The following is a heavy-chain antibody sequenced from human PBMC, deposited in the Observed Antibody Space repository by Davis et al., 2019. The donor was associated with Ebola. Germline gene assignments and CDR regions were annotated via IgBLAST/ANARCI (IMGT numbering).Heavy chain of an antibody. CDR1: GYSFTSYW. CDR3: AKLGRSSDYYGRHFDW. J-gene: IGHJ4*02. Sequence: PGGSLRLSCKGSGYSFTSYWIGWVRQMPGKGLEWMGIIYPGDSATNYSPSFQGHVTISAEKSSNTAYLQWSSLKASDTATYYCAKLGRSSDYYGRHFDWWGQGTRVTVSS. V-gene: IGHV5-51*01. CDR2: IYPGDSAT. D-gene: IGHD3-10*01.